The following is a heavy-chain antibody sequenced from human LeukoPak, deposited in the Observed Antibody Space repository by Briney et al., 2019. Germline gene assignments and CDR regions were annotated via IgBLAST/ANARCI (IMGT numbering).Heavy chain of an antibody. CDR1: GGTFINFG. Sequence: SVKVSCKASGGTFINFGFTWVRQAPGQGLEWMGGIIPFFAIINYAERFQGRVTISADESTTTAYMELSNLRSEDTAVYYCARVLSGRTVWSPYYYYYMDVWGKGTTVTISS. V-gene: IGHV1-69*01. CDR3: ARVLSGRTVWSPYYYYYMDV. CDR2: IIPFFAII. D-gene: IGHD2-8*02. J-gene: IGHJ6*03.